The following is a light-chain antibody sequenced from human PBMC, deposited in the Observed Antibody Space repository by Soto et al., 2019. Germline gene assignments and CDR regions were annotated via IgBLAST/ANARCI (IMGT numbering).Light chain of an antibody. Sequence: DIPTTQWPSSVSASVRAPVTLTCRASQSISSWLAWYQQKPGKAPKLLIYPAYSLESGVPSRFSGSGSGTDFTLTISRLQPEDFATYYCLQLYNFSWTFGQGTKLEI. CDR2: PAY. V-gene: IGKV1-5*01. J-gene: IGKJ1*01. CDR1: QSISSW. CDR3: LQLYNFSWT.